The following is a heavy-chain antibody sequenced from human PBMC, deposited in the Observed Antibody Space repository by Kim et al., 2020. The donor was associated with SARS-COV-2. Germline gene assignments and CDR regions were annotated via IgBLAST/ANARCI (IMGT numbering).Heavy chain of an antibody. CDR2: INWNSDNI. J-gene: IGHJ2*01. V-gene: IGHV3-9*01. Sequence: GGSLRLSCAASGFTFDDYAMHWVRQAPGKGLEWVSRINWNSDNIGYADSVKGRFTISRDNAKNSLYLQMNSLRAEDTALYYCARGGSSSDGWYFDLWGRGTLVTVSS. CDR3: ARGGSSSDGWYFDL. D-gene: IGHD6-13*01. CDR1: GFTFDDYA.